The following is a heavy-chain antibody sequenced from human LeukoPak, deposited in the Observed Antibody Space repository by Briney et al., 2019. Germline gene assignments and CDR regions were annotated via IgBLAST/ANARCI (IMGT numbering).Heavy chain of an antibody. CDR2: ISSSGSTI. D-gene: IGHD2-2*02. Sequence: GGSLRLSCAASGFTFSSYEMNWVRQAPGKGLEWVSYISSSGSTIYYEDSVKGRFTISRDNAKNSLYLQMNSLRAEDTAVYYCAREYLFRSYGMDVWGQGTTVTVSS. CDR1: GFTFSSYE. CDR3: AREYLFRSYGMDV. J-gene: IGHJ6*02. V-gene: IGHV3-48*03.